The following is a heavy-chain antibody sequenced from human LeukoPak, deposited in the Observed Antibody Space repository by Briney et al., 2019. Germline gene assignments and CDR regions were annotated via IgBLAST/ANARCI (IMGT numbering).Heavy chain of an antibody. CDR1: GGSISSYY. CDR3: ARAPGYNPPYYFDY. J-gene: IGHJ4*02. Sequence: KASETLSLTCTVSGGSISSYYWSWIRQPPGKGLEWIGYIYYSGSTNYNPSLKSRVTISVDTSKNQFSLKLSSVTAADTAVYYCARAPGYNPPYYFDYWGQGTLVTVSS. D-gene: IGHD1-14*01. CDR2: IYYSGST. V-gene: IGHV4-59*01.